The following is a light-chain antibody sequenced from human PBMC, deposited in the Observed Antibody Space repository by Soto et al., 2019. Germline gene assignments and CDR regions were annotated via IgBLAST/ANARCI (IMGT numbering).Light chain of an antibody. Sequence: EVVLAQSPGTLSLSPGDRATLSCRASQTVSRTSLAWYQQRPGQAPRLLIYGASTRATGIPDRFSGSGSGTDFTLTISRLESEDFAVYYCQQYGGSPLLTFGGGTKVDIK. CDR1: QTVSRTS. CDR3: QQYGGSPLLT. J-gene: IGKJ4*01. CDR2: GAS. V-gene: IGKV3-20*01.